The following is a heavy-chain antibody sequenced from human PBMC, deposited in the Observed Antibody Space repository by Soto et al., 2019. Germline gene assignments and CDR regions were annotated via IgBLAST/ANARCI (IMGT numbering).Heavy chain of an antibody. CDR1: GFTCSSNW. V-gene: IGHV3-7*01. J-gene: IGHJ5*02. CDR2: IKPDGSAQ. Sequence: EVQLVESGGGLVQPGGSLRLSCAASGFTCSSNWMNWVRQAPGKGLEWVATIKPDGSAQDYVESLKGRFTISRDNARNSLYLQMNKLRAEDTAVYSCVTVPRTAAASWGQGSLVTVSS. D-gene: IGHD6-13*01. CDR3: VTVPRTAAAS.